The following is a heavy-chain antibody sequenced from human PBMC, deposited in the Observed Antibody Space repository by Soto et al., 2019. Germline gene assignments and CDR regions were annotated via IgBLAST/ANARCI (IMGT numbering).Heavy chain of an antibody. V-gene: IGHV3-11*01. CDR3: ARVFPAYDILTGYYDY. CDR1: GFTFSDYY. CDR2: ISSSGSTI. Sequence: VGSLRLSCAASGFTFSDYYMSWIRQAPGKGLEWVSYISSSGSTIYYADSVKGRFTISRDNAKNSLYLQMNSLRAEDTAVYYCARVFPAYDILTGYYDYWGQGTLVTVSS. J-gene: IGHJ4*02. D-gene: IGHD3-9*01.